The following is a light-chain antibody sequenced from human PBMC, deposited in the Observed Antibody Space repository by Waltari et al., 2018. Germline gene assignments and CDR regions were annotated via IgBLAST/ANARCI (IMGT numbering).Light chain of an antibody. CDR3: ATWDVTLNGVV. CDR2: KND. V-gene: IGLV1-44*01. CDR1: TSNIGQST. Sequence: QSVLTQPPSASGTPGQTVTISCSGNTSNIGQSTVSWYQQVPGTAPKLLIYKNDERPSGGPGRFSGSKSGTSASLAISGLQSDDDSDYFCATWDVTLNGVVFGGGTRRTVL. J-gene: IGLJ3*02.